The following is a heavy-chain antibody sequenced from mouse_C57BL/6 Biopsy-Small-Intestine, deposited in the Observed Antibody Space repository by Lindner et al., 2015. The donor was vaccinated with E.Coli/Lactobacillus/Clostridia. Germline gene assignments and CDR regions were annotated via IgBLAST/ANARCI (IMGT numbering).Heavy chain of an antibody. D-gene: IGHD1-1*01. CDR2: ILPGSGST. CDR1: GYTFTGYW. CDR3: ARAFYYYGRRNHFDY. Sequence: VQLQESGAELMKPGASVKLSCKATGYTFTGYWIQWVEQRPGHGLEWIGEILPGSGSTNYNEKFKGKATFTADTSSNTAYMQLSSLTTEDSAIYYCARAFYYYGRRNHFDYWGQGTTLTVSS. J-gene: IGHJ2*01. V-gene: IGHV1-9*01.